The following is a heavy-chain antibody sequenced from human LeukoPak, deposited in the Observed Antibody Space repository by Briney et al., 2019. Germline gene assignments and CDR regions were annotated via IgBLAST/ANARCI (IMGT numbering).Heavy chain of an antibody. CDR3: ARTYCSSTSCYKINYYYYGMDV. Sequence: GGSLRLSCAASGFTFSSYWMHWVRQAPGKGLEWVSAISGSGGSTYYADSVKGRFTISRDNSKNTLYLQMNSLRAEDTAVYYCARTYCSSTSCYKINYYYYGMDVWGQGTTVTVSS. V-gene: IGHV3-23*01. D-gene: IGHD2-2*02. CDR1: GFTFSSYW. CDR2: ISGSGGST. J-gene: IGHJ6*02.